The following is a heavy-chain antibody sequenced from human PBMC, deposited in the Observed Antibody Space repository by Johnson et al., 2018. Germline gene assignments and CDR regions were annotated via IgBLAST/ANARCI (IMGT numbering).Heavy chain of an antibody. Sequence: VQLVESGGGVVQPGRSLRLSCAASGLTFSRSGMHWVRQAPGKGLEWVAMIWSDGSKKYYADSVKGRFSISRDNSKNTLYLQLNSLRAEDTAVYYCAKDQPYDYVCGTYRYFITFDFWGQGTLVTVSS. J-gene: IGHJ4*02. D-gene: IGHD3-16*02. CDR2: IWSDGSKK. CDR1: GLTFSRSG. CDR3: AKDQPYDYVCGTYRYFITFDF. V-gene: IGHV3-33*06.